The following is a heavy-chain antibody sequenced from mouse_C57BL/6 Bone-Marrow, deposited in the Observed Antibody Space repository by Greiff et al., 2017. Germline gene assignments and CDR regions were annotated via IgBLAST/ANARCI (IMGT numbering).Heavy chain of an antibody. CDR3: AKDAMDY. J-gene: IGHJ4*01. CDR1: GFTFSDYG. Sequence: EVQLQESGGGLVKPGGSLKLSCAASGFTFSDYGMHWVRQAPEKGLEWVAYISSGSSTIYYADTVKGRFTISRDNAKNTLFLQMTSLRSEDTAMYYCAKDAMDYWGQGTSVTVSS. CDR2: ISSGSSTI. V-gene: IGHV5-17*01.